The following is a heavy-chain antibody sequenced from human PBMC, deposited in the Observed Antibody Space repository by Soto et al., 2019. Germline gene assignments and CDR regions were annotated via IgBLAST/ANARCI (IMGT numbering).Heavy chain of an antibody. D-gene: IGHD6-13*01. Sequence: EVQLVESGGGLVQPGRSLRLSCAASGFTFDDYAMHWVRQAPGKGLEWVSGISWNSGSIGYADSVKGRFTISRDNAKNSLYLQMNSLRADDTAFYYCAKGGGYSSSWYFDYWGQGTLVTVSS. V-gene: IGHV3-9*01. CDR1: GFTFDDYA. CDR3: AKGGGYSSSWYFDY. CDR2: ISWNSGSI. J-gene: IGHJ4*02.